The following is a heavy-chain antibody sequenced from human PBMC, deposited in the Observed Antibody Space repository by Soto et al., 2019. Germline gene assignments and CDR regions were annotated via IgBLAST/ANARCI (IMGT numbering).Heavy chain of an antibody. V-gene: IGHV4-34*01. CDR2: INHSGST. Sequence: PSETLSLTCAVYGGSFSGYYWSWIRQPPGKGLEWIGEINHSGSTNYNPSLKSRVTISVDTSKNQFSLKLSSVTAADTAVYYCARGSRGIHWFDPWGQGTLVTVSS. CDR3: ARGSRGIHWFDP. CDR1: GGSFSGYY. J-gene: IGHJ5*02. D-gene: IGHD6-13*01.